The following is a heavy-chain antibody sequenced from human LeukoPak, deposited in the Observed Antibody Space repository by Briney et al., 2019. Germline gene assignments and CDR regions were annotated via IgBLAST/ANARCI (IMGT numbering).Heavy chain of an antibody. D-gene: IGHD5-18*01. CDR3: ASLRYSSSLSYYYYYMDV. V-gene: IGHV3-23*01. CDR1: GFTFSSYA. Sequence: PWGSLRPSCAASGFTFSSYAMSWVRQAPGKGLEWVSAISGSGGSTYYADSVKGRFTISRDNSKNTLYLQMNSLRAEDTAVYYCASLRYSSSLSYYYYYMDVWGKGTTVTVSS. CDR2: ISGSGGST. J-gene: IGHJ6*03.